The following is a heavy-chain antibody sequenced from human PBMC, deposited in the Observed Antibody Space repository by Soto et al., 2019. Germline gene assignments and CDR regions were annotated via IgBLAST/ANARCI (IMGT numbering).Heavy chain of an antibody. CDR2: ISAYNGNT. J-gene: IGHJ6*04. D-gene: IGHD3-22*01. V-gene: IGHV1-18*01. CDR1: GYTFTSYG. Sequence: ASVKVYCKASGYTFTSYGISWVRQAPGQGLEWMGWISAYNGNTNYAQKLQGRVTMTTDTSTSTAYMELRSLRSDDTAVYYCARDRYYDSSDGPPRSYYYYYGMDAWGKGTTVNVSS. CDR3: ARDRYYDSSDGPPRSYYYYYGMDA.